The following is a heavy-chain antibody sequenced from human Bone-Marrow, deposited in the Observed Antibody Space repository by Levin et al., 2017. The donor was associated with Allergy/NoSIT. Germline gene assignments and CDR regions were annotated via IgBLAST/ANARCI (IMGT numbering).Heavy chain of an antibody. CDR2: ISYDGSNK. V-gene: IGHV3-30*04. CDR1: GFTFSSYA. Sequence: PGGSLRLSCAASGFTFSSYAMHWVRQAPGKGLEWVAVISYDGSNKYYADSVKGRFTISRDNSKNTLYLQMNSLRAEDTAVYYCARDAAAGRYYYYYGMDGWGQGTTVTVSS. D-gene: IGHD6-13*01. J-gene: IGHJ6*02. CDR3: ARDAAAGRYYYYYGMDG.